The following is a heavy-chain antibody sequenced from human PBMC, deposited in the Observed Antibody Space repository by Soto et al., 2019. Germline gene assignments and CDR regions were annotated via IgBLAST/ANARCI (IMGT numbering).Heavy chain of an antibody. CDR2: IYYSGST. J-gene: IGHJ5*02. CDR3: SRLTSRITAASHGRSNWLHP. D-gene: IGHD1-20*01. V-gene: IGHV4-39*01. Sequence: SETLSLTCTVSGGSISSSSHYWGWIRQPPGKGLEWIGNIYYSGSTYYNPSLKSRVTISVDTSTDQFSLKLSSVTAADTAVYYGSRLTSRITAASHGRSNWLHPWRPGIL. CDR1: GGSISSSSHY.